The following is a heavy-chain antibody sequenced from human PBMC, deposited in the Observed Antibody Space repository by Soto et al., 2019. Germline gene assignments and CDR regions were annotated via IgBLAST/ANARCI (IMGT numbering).Heavy chain of an antibody. CDR3: ARDPRNGYNSGWEIDY. D-gene: IGHD6-19*01. J-gene: IGHJ4*02. CDR2: VTHDGKTK. Sequence: QVQLVESGGGVVQPGGSLRLSCAASGFTFSSYAMHWVRQAPGKGLEWVAVVTHDGKTKYYEDSVQGRFTISRDNSDNTLYLQMNSLRVEDMAVYYCARDPRNGYNSGWEIDYWGQGTLVTVSS. V-gene: IGHV3-30*14. CDR1: GFTFSSYA.